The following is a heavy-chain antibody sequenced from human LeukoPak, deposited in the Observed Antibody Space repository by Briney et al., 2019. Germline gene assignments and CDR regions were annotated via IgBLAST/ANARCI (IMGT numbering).Heavy chain of an antibody. CDR1: GYTFTGYY. CDR2: INPNSGGT. CDR3: ARGPTIFGVVTHRAWFDP. V-gene: IGHV1-2*02. J-gene: IGHJ5*02. D-gene: IGHD3-3*01. Sequence: ASVKVSCKASGYTFTGYYMHWVRQAPGQGLEWMGWINPNSGGTNYAQKFQGRVTMTRDTSISTAYMELGRLRSDDTAVYYCARGPTIFGVVTHRAWFDPWGQGTLVTVSS.